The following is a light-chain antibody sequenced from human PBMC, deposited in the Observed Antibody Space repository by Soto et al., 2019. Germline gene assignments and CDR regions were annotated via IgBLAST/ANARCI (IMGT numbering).Light chain of an antibody. J-gene: IGKJ3*01. CDR2: AAS. V-gene: IGKV1-9*01. Sequence: DLQLTQSPSFLSASVGDRVTITCRASQGISSYLAWYQQKPGKAPKLLIYAASTLQSGVPSRFSGSGSGTEFTLTISSLQPEDFATYYCQQLNSYPLFTFGPGTKVDNK. CDR1: QGISSY. CDR3: QQLNSYPLFT.